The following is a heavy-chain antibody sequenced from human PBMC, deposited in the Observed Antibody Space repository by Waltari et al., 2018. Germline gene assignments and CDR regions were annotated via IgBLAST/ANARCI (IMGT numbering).Heavy chain of an antibody. CDR2: INHSGST. J-gene: IGHJ3*02. D-gene: IGHD3-22*01. V-gene: IGHV4-34*01. Sequence: QVQLQQWGAGLLKPSETLSLTCAVYGGSFSGYYWSWLRQRQGKGLEWIGDINHSGSTNCNPSSKRRVTISVDTSKNQFSLKLSSVTAAATAVYYCAESYYYDSSCAVSAQDAFDIWGQATTVTVSS. CDR3: AESYYYDSSCAVSAQDAFDI. CDR1: GGSFSGYY.